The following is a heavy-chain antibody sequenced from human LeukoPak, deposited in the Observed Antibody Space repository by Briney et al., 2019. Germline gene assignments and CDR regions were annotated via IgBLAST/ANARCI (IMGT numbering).Heavy chain of an antibody. V-gene: IGHV3-30*04. D-gene: IGHD4-17*01. J-gene: IGHJ4*02. CDR2: ISYVGSNK. Sequence: GGSLRLSCAASGFTFSSYAMHWVRQAPGRGLEWVAVISYVGSNKYYADSVKGRFTISRDNSKNTLYLQMNSLRAEDTAVYYCARDQGSRGDYALDYWGQGTLVTVSS. CDR1: GFTFSSYA. CDR3: ARDQGSRGDYALDY.